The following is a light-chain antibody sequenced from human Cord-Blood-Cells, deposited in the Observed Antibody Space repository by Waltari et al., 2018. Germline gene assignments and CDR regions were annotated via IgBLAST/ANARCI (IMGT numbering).Light chain of an antibody. CDR3: QQYDNLPYT. J-gene: IGKJ2*01. CDR1: QDISNY. V-gene: IGKV1-33*01. Sequence: IQMTQPPSSLSASVGARATITCQASQDISNYLNWYQQKPGKAPKLLIYDASNLETGVPSRFSGSGSGTDFTFTISSLQPEDIATYYCQQYDNLPYTFGQGTKLEIK. CDR2: DAS.